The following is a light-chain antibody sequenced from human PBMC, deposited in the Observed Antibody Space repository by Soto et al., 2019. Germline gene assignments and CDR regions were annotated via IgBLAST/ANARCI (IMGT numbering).Light chain of an antibody. Sequence: QSVLTQPPSASGSPGQSVTISCTGTSSDIGGYDHVSWYRQDPGKAPKVMIYEVSRRPFGVPDRFSGSKSGNTASLTVSGLQAEDEADYYCSSHAGSNNLVFGGGTKVTVL. J-gene: IGLJ3*02. CDR3: SSHAGSNNLV. CDR1: SSDIGGYDH. CDR2: EVS. V-gene: IGLV2-8*01.